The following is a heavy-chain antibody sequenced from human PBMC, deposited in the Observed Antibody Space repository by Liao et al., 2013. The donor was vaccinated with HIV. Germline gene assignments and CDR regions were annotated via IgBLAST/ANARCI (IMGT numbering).Heavy chain of an antibody. CDR3: ARDQDSNPTRYNWFDP. Sequence: QVQLQESGPGLVKPSQTLSLTCTVSGGSISSGSYYWSWIRQPAGKGLEWIGRIYTSGSTNYNPSLKSRVTISVDTSKNQFSLKLSSVTAADTAVYYCARDQDSNPTRYNWFDPWGQGTLVTVSS. J-gene: IGHJ5*02. V-gene: IGHV4-61*02. D-gene: IGHD4-11*01. CDR1: GGSISSGSYY. CDR2: IYTSGST.